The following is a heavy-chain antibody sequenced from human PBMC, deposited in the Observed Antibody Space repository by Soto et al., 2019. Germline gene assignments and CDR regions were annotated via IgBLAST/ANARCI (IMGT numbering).Heavy chain of an antibody. Sequence: PSETLSLTCTVSGGSISSYYWSWIRQPPGKGLEWIGYIYYSGSTNYNPSLKSRVTISVDTSKNQFSLKLSSVTAADTAVYYCARRLQSTAPYYYYYMDVWGKGTTVTVSS. D-gene: IGHD3-16*01. CDR2: IYYSGST. V-gene: IGHV4-59*08. J-gene: IGHJ6*03. CDR3: ARRLQSTAPYYYYYMDV. CDR1: GGSISSYY.